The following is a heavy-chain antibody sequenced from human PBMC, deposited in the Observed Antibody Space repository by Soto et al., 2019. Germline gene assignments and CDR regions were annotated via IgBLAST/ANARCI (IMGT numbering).Heavy chain of an antibody. J-gene: IGHJ4*02. Sequence: EVQLVESGGGLVQPGGSLKLSGTASGFTFSGSSIYWVRQASGKGLEWVGRIRSKGNSYATTYAASVKGRFTISRDDSKTTAYLQMNSLKTEDTAVYYCTGLGDYSSSNVDYWGQGTLVTVSS. D-gene: IGHD6-6*01. CDR3: TGLGDYSSSNVDY. V-gene: IGHV3-73*02. CDR2: IRSKGNSYAT. CDR1: GFTFSGSS.